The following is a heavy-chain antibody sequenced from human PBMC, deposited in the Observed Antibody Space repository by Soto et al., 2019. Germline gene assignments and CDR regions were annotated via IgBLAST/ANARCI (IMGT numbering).Heavy chain of an antibody. CDR1: GGSISSSSYY. Sequence: SETLSLTCTVSGGSISSSSYYWGWIRQPPGKGLEWIGSIYYSGSTYYNPSLKSRVTISVDTSKNQFSLKLSSVTAADTAVYYCARYRSGYEYYFDYWGQGTLVTVSS. V-gene: IGHV4-39*01. CDR3: ARYRSGYEYYFDY. D-gene: IGHD5-12*01. CDR2: IYYSGST. J-gene: IGHJ4*02.